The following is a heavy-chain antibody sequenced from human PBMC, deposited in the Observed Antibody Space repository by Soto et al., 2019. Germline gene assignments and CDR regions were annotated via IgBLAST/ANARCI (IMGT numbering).Heavy chain of an antibody. V-gene: IGHV5-51*01. CDR2: IYPGDSDT. J-gene: IGHJ4*02. Sequence: GESLKISCKGSGYTFTSYWIGWVRQIPGKGLEWMGIIYPGDSDTRYSPSFQGQVTISADKSISTAYLQWSSLKASDTAMYYCARPTFDYGGNSVGGDDWGQGTLVTVSS. CDR3: ARPTFDYGGNSVGGDD. D-gene: IGHD4-17*01. CDR1: GYTFTSYW.